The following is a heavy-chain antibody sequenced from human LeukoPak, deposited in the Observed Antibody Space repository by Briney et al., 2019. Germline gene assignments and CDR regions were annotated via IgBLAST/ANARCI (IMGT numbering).Heavy chain of an antibody. Sequence: GGSLRLSCAASGFTFSSYSMNWVRQAPGKGLEWVSYISSSIITIYYADSVKGRFAISRDNAKNSLYLQMNSLRAEDTAVYYCARDLSEFDYWGQGTLVTVSS. CDR2: ISSSIITI. CDR3: ARDLSEFDY. CDR1: GFTFSSYS. D-gene: IGHD3-16*02. J-gene: IGHJ4*02. V-gene: IGHV3-48*01.